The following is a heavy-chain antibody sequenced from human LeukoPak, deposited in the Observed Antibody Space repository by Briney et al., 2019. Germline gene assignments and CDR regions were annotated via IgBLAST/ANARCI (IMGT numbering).Heavy chain of an antibody. CDR2: ISSSGSTI. D-gene: IGHD3-22*01. J-gene: IGHJ4*02. CDR3: ASLDYYDSSGYLSPNPEGFDY. CDR1: GFTFSDYY. Sequence: PGGSLRLSCAASGFTFSDYYMSWIRQAPGKGLEWVSYISSSGSTIYYADSVKGRFTISRDNAKNSLYLQMNSLRAEDTAVYYCASLDYYDSSGYLSPNPEGFDYWGQGTLVTVSS. V-gene: IGHV3-11*04.